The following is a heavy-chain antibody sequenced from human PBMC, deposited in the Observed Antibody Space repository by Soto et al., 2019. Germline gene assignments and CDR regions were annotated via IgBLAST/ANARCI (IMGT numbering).Heavy chain of an antibody. J-gene: IGHJ6*02. CDR3: ARGTSAPLGYYYYGMDV. D-gene: IGHD2-2*01. CDR1: GFTVSSNY. CDR2: IYSGGST. V-gene: IGHV3-53*01. Sequence: GGSLRLSCAASGFTVSSNYMSWVRQAPGKGLEWVSVIYSGGSTYYADSVKGRFTISRDNSKNTLYLQMNSLRAEDTAVYYCARGTSAPLGYYYYGMDVWGQGTTVTVSS.